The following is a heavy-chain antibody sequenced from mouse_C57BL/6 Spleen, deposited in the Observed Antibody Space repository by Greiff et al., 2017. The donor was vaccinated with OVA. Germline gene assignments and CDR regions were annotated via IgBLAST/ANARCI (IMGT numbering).Heavy chain of an antibody. CDR3: ARDYGSSIYAMDY. V-gene: IGHV1-26*01. Sequence: VQLQQSGPELVKPGASVKISCKASGYTFTDYYMHWVKQSPGQSLVWIGDINPNNGGTSYNQKFKGKATLTVDKSSSTAYMELRSLTSEDSAVYYGARDYGSSIYAMDYWGQGTSVTVSS. CDR2: INPNNGGT. J-gene: IGHJ4*01. CDR1: GYTFTDYY. D-gene: IGHD1-1*01.